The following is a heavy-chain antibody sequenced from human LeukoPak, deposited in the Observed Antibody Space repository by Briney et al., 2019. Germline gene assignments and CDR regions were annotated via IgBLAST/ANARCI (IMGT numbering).Heavy chain of an antibody. CDR3: ARWYCSSNTCYHMDV. J-gene: IGHJ6*03. V-gene: IGHV4-59*01. Sequence: TSETLSLTCTVSGGSISSYYWSWIRQPPGKGLERIGYIYYSGSTNYIPSLKSRVTMSVDMSKNQLSLKLSSVTAADTAVYYCARWYCSSNTCYHMDVWGKGTTVTVSS. CDR2: IYYSGST. D-gene: IGHD2-2*01. CDR1: GGSISSYY.